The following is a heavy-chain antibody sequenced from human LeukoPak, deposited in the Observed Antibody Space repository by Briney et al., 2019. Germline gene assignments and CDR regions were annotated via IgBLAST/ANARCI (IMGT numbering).Heavy chain of an antibody. CDR3: AKDRDYGDYWGSGSRSFSFDY. CDR1: GFTFSSYA. D-gene: IGHD4-17*01. J-gene: IGHJ4*02. CDR2: ISGSGGST. Sequence: GGSLRLSCAASGFTFSSYAMSWVRQAPGKGLEWVSGISGSGGSTYYADSVKGRFTISRDNSKNTLDLQMNSLRAEGTAVYYCAKDRDYGDYWGSGSRSFSFDYWGQGTPVTVSS. V-gene: IGHV3-23*01.